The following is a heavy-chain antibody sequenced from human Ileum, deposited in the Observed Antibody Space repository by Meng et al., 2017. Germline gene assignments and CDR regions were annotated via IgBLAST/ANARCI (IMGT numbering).Heavy chain of an antibody. CDR1: GYTFTDYF. D-gene: IGHD6-19*01. CDR2: INPKSGDT. J-gene: IGHJ4*02. Sequence: ASVKVSCKTSGYTFTDYFMYWVRQAPGQGFEWMGWINPKSGDTRYKETFQGRVTLTRDTSISTAYMEVTNLGDDDTAEYYGARDLAGLGDYWGQGSLVTVSS. V-gene: IGHV1-2*02. CDR3: ARDLAGLGDY.